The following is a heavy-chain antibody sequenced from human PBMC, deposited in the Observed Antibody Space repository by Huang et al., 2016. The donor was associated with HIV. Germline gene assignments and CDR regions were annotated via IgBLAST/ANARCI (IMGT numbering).Heavy chain of an antibody. CDR1: GYTFTGHY. Sequence: QVQLVQSGAEVKKPGASVKVSCKASGYTFTGHYMNWVRQAPGQGLEWMGWINPNSGGTNHAQKFQGRVTITRDTSISTAYMELSRLRSDDTAVYYCARGITMVRGGYFDYWGQGTLVTVSS. D-gene: IGHD3-10*01. CDR2: INPNSGGT. J-gene: IGHJ4*02. CDR3: ARGITMVRGGYFDY. V-gene: IGHV1-2*02.